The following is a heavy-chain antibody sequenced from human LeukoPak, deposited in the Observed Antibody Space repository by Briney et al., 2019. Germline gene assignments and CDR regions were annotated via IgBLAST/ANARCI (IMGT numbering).Heavy chain of an antibody. J-gene: IGHJ4*02. CDR2: IYNSGSKT. Sequence: GGSLRLSCTASGCSFSTYSVTWVRQGPGKGLEWVSSIYNSGSKTFYADSVKGRFTISRDNSKNTLYLQMNSLTAEDTAIYYCSKDVVPDSGWDLDYWGQGTLVTVSS. CDR1: GCSFSTYS. D-gene: IGHD6-19*01. V-gene: IGHV3-23*05. CDR3: SKDVVPDSGWDLDY.